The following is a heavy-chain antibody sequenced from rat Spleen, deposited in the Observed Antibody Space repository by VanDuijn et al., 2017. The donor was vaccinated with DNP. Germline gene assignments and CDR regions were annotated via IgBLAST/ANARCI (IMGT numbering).Heavy chain of an antibody. CDR3: AKDRDGGYAMDA. CDR2: ISSGGLNF. Sequence: EVQLVESGGGFVQPGRSLRLSCGVSGFAFSNYAMAWVRQAPAKGLEWVASISSGGLNFYYRDSVKGRFTISRDDAQNTVYLQMNSLRSEETATYYWAKDRDGGYAMDAWGQGTSVTVSS. CDR1: GFAFSNYA. D-gene: IGHD1-1*01. J-gene: IGHJ4*01. V-gene: IGHV5S13*01.